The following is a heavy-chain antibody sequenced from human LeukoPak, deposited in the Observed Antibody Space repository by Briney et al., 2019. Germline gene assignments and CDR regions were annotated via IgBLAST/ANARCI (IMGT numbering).Heavy chain of an antibody. D-gene: IGHD4-17*01. CDR3: AKGWTTVTTYIDY. J-gene: IGHJ4*02. Sequence: PGGSLRLSCAASGFTFSIYSMNWVRQAPGKGLEWVSYISSSSTTIYDADSVKGRFTISRDNSKNTLYLQMNSLRAEDTAVYYCAKGWTTVTTYIDYWGQGTLVTVSS. V-gene: IGHV3-48*01. CDR1: GFTFSIYS. CDR2: ISSSSTTI.